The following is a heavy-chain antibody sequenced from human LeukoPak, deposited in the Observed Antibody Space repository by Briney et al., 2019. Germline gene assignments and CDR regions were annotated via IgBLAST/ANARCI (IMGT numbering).Heavy chain of an antibody. Sequence: GASVKVSCKASGYTFSSHDINWVRQATGRGLEWMGWMNPNSGNTGYAQKFQGRVIMTRDTSINTAYLEFYSLRSEDTAVYYCARGYSPTLRTTGNDYWGQGTLVTVSS. J-gene: IGHJ4*02. D-gene: IGHD1-1*01. CDR2: MNPNSGNT. CDR3: ARGYSPTLRTTGNDY. CDR1: GYTFSSHD. V-gene: IGHV1-8*01.